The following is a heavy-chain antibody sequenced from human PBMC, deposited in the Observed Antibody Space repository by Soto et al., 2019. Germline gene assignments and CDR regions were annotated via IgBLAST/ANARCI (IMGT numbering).Heavy chain of an antibody. J-gene: IGHJ4*02. CDR1: GITFSSYA. V-gene: IGHV3-23*01. CDR2: ISGSGGST. CDR3: AKATGGYYDSSSYPGAYFDY. Sequence: GGSLRLSWAASGITFSSYAMSWVRQAPCKWLELVSAISGSGGSTYYADSVKGRFTISRDNSKNTLYLQMNSQRAEDTAVYNYAKATGGYYDSSSYPGAYFDYWGPGTLVTVSS. D-gene: IGHD3-22*01.